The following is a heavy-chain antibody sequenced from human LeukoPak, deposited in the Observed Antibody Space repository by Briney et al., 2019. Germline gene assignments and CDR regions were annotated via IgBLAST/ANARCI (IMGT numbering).Heavy chain of an antibody. J-gene: IGHJ6*02. CDR1: GYTFTGYY. D-gene: IGHD3-10*01. CDR2: INTNTGNP. V-gene: IGHV7-4-1*02. Sequence: ASVKVSCKASGYTFTGYYMHWVRQAPGQGLEWMGWINTNTGNPTYAQGFTGRFVFSLDTSVSTAYLQISSLKAEDTAVYYCARDPTLLLWFGSMDVWGQGTTVTVSS. CDR3: ARDPTLLLWFGSMDV.